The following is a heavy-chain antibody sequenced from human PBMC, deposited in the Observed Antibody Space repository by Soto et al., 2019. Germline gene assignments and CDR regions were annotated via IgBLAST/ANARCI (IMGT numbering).Heavy chain of an antibody. D-gene: IGHD2-15*01. CDR3: ARDLGYCSGGSCYYYGMDV. CDR2: ISTDGTDK. CDR1: GFTFSSYV. Sequence: HPGGSLRLSCAASGFTFSSYVIHWVRQAPGKGLDWVALISTDGTDKYYADSVKGRFTISRDNSKNTLYLQMNSLRAEDTAVYYCARDLGYCSGGSCYYYGMDVWGQGTTVTVSS. J-gene: IGHJ6*02. V-gene: IGHV3-30-3*01.